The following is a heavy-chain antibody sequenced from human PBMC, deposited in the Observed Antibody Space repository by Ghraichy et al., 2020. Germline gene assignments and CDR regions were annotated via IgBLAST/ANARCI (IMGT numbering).Heavy chain of an antibody. CDR2: IYYSGST. V-gene: IGHV4-59*01. CDR1: GGSISSYY. Sequence: SETLSLTCTVSGGSISSYYWSWIRQPPGKGLEWIGYIYYSGSTNYNPSLKSRVTISVDTSKNQFSLKLSSVTAADTAVYYCARGPWEYSSPRRAQTLKFDYWGQGTLVTVSS. CDR3: ARGPWEYSSPRRAQTLKFDY. J-gene: IGHJ4*02. D-gene: IGHD6-6*01.